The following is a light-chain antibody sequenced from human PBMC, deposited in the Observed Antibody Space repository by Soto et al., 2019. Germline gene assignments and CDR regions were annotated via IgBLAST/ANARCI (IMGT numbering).Light chain of an antibody. CDR3: CSYAGSFTLV. J-gene: IGLJ2*01. V-gene: IGLV2-11*01. CDR1: SSDAGGYNY. Sequence: QSALTQPRSVSGSPGQSVTISCTGTSSDAGGYNYVSWYQQHPGKATKFMIYDVSKRPSGVPDRFSGSKSGNTASLTISGLQAEDEADYYCCSYAGSFTLVFGGGTKLTVL. CDR2: DVS.